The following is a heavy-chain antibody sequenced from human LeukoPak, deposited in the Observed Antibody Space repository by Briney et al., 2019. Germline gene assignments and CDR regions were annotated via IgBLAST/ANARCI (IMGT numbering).Heavy chain of an antibody. J-gene: IGHJ4*02. Sequence: GGSLRLSCAASGFTFSNYAMSWVRQAPGKGLEWVSGISGSGGSTYYADTVKGRFTISRDNSKNTLYLQMNSLRAEDTAVYYCAGRNYYDSGGPGFWGQGTLVTVSS. CDR3: AGRNYYDSGGPGF. V-gene: IGHV3-23*01. CDR1: GFTFSNYA. CDR2: ISGSGGST. D-gene: IGHD3-22*01.